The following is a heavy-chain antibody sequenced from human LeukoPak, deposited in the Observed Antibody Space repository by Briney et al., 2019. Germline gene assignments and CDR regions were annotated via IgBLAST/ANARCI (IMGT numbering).Heavy chain of an antibody. CDR3: ARLRKITFNYYYGMDV. CDR1: GFTFSSNT. CDR2: ISRTGSDI. D-gene: IGHD1-20*01. Sequence: GGSLRLSCAASGFTFSSNTMNWVRQAPGKGLEWVSSISRTGSDIFYADSLKGRFTISRDNAKNSLYLQMNSLRTEDTAVYYCARLRKITFNYYYGMDVWGQGTTVTVSS. J-gene: IGHJ6*02. V-gene: IGHV3-21*01.